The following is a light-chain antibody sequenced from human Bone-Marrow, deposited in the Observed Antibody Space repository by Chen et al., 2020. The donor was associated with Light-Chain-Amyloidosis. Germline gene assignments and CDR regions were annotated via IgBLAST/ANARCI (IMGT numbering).Light chain of an antibody. CDR1: DIGSKS. CDR2: DDT. CDR3: HVWEDYGHHHV. Sequence: SYVLTQAPSVSAATGQTATIICGGNDIGSKSLHWYQQRPGQAPVLIVSDDTARPSGIPAGFSGYYSGSTATLTISRVEAGDEADYYCHVWEDYGHHHVFGGGTNLTVL. J-gene: IGLJ2*01. V-gene: IGLV3-21*02.